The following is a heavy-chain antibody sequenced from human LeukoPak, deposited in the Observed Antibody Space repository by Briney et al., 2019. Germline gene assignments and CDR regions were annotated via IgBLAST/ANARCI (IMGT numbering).Heavy chain of an antibody. V-gene: IGHV4-4*07. Sequence: TASETLSLTCSVSGGSIRSYYWSWIRQPAGKGLEWIGRIYTSGSTNYNPSLKSRVTMSVDTSKNQISLKLSSVTAADTAVYYCARASYGSGSYKHWGQGTLVTVSS. D-gene: IGHD3-10*01. CDR3: ARASYGSGSYKH. J-gene: IGHJ1*01. CDR2: IYTSGST. CDR1: GGSIRSYY.